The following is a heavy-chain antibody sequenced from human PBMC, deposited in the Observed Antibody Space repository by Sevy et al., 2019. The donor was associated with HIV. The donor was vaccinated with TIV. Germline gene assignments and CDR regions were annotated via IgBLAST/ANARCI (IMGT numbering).Heavy chain of an antibody. CDR1: GYTFTGYY. V-gene: IGHV1-2*02. Sequence: ASVKVSCKASGYTFTGYYMHWVRQAPGQGLQWMGWINPDSGGPNYAPKFQGRVTLTRDTSISTAYMELSRLKSDDTAVYYCVRDDRDGYFEYWGQGTLSPSPQ. J-gene: IGHJ4*02. CDR2: INPDSGGP. CDR3: VRDDRDGYFEY.